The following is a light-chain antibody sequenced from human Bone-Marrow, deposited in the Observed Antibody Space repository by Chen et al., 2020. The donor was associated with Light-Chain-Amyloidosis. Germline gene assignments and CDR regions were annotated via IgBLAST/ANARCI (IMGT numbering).Light chain of an antibody. Sequence: SYELTQPPSVSASPGQTARITCSGDDLPTKYAHWYQQKPGQAPVLVIHRDTERPSGISERFSGSRYGTTATLTISGVQAEDEADYHCQAADSSGTYEVIFGGGTKLTVL. CDR1: DLPTKY. J-gene: IGLJ2*01. CDR2: RDT. V-gene: IGLV3-25*03. CDR3: QAADSSGTYEVI.